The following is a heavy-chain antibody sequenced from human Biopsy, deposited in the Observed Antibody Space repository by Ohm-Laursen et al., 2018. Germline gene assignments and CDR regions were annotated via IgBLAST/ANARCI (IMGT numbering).Heavy chain of an antibody. D-gene: IGHD3-10*01. CDR2: IFYSGTT. CDR3: ARAYYYGAGSFYSPWMEV. J-gene: IGHJ6*02. Sequence: SETLSLTCTVSGASVHTFDFYWAWIRQPPGKGLEWVGYIFYSGTTKYNPSLQRRVRLSLDTANNQFSLTLRSVSAADTATYYCARAYYYGAGSFYSPWMEVWGQGTTVSVS. CDR1: GASVHTFDFY. V-gene: IGHV4-61*08.